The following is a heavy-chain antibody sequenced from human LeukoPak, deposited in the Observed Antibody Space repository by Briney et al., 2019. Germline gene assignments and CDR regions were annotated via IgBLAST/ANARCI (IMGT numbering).Heavy chain of an antibody. Sequence: SVKVSCKASGGTFSSYAISWVRQAPGQGLEWMGGIIPIFGTANYAQKFQGRVTITAHESTSTAYMELSSLRSEDTAVYYCARRGYSYGYEQDYYYGMDVWGQGTTVTVSS. CDR2: IIPIFGTA. V-gene: IGHV1-69*13. CDR1: GGTFSSYA. J-gene: IGHJ6*02. D-gene: IGHD5-18*01. CDR3: ARRGYSYGYEQDYYYGMDV.